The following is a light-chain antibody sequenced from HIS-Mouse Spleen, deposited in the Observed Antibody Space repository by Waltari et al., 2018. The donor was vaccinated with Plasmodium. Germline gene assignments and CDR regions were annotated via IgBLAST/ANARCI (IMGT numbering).Light chain of an antibody. V-gene: IGLV2-8*01. CDR3: SSYAGSNNLV. Sequence: QSALTQPPSASGSPGQSVTISCTGTSSAVGGYNHVPWYQQHPGNAPKLMIYEVSKRPSGVPDRFSGSKSGNTASLTVSGLQAEDEADYYCSSYAGSNNLVFGGGTKLTVL. CDR2: EVS. CDR1: SSAVGGYNH. J-gene: IGLJ2*01.